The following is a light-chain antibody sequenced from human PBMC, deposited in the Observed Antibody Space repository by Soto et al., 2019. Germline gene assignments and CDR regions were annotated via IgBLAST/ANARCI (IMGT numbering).Light chain of an antibody. J-gene: IGKJ4*01. V-gene: IGKV3-20*01. CDR2: GAS. Sequence: EIVLTQSPGTLSLSPGERATLSCRASQTVTSSYLAWYQQNPGQVPRLLIYGASSRATGIPDRFSGSGSGTDFTLTISRLESEDFAVYYCQQHDSSSLTFGGGTKVDIK. CDR3: QQHDSSSLT. CDR1: QTVTSSY.